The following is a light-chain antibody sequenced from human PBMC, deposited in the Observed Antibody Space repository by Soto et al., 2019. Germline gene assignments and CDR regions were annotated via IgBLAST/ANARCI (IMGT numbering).Light chain of an antibody. CDR3: QQTSAAPFN. V-gene: IGKV1-39*01. J-gene: IGKJ3*01. Sequence: DIQMTQSPSSLSASVVDRVTITFLASQNINTYLNWYQQRPGQAPQLLIFTASSFQGGVPARFSASGSRTDFTLTISSLQPDDFATYYCQQTSAAPFNFGPGTKVDIK. CDR1: QNINTY. CDR2: TAS.